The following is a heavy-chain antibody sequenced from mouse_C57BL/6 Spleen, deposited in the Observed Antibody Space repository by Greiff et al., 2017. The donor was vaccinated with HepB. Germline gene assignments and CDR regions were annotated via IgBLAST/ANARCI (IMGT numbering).Heavy chain of an antibody. Sequence: VQLKQSGPGMVKPSQSLSLTCTVTGYSITSGYDWHWIRHFPGNKLEWMGYISYSGSTNYNPSLKSRISITHDTSKNHFFLKLNSVTTEDTATYYCARRRTPGAMDYWGQGTSVTVSS. CDR2: ISYSGST. V-gene: IGHV3-1*01. J-gene: IGHJ4*01. CDR3: ARRRTPGAMDY. CDR1: GYSITSGYD.